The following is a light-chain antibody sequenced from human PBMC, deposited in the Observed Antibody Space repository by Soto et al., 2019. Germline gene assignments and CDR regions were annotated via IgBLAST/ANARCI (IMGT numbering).Light chain of an antibody. CDR1: QSVSSY. CDR3: QQYYSYPLT. J-gene: IGKJ3*01. Sequence: EIVLTQSPSTLSLSTRERATLSCVASQSVSSYLAWYQQKPGQAPRLLIYDASNRATGIPARFSGSGSGTDFTLTISCLQSEDFATYYCQQYYSYPLTFGPGAKVDIK. CDR2: DAS. V-gene: IGKV3-11*01.